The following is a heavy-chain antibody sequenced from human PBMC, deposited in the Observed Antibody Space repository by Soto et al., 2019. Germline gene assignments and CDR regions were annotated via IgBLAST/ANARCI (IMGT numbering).Heavy chain of an antibody. CDR2: INAGNGNT. CDR1: GYTFTSYA. J-gene: IGHJ4*02. V-gene: IGHV1-3*01. D-gene: IGHD5-18*01. Sequence: ASVKVSCKASGYTFTSYAMHWVRQAPGQRLEWMGWINAGNGNTKYSQKFQGRVTITRDTSASTAYMELSSLRSEDTAVYYCARDVPVDTAMVVVSRADYWGQGTLVTVSS. CDR3: ARDVPVDTAMVVVSRADY.